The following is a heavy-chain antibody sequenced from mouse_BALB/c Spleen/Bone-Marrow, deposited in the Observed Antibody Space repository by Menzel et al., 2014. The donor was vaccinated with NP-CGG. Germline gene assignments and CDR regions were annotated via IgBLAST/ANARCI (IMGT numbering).Heavy chain of an antibody. CDR2: ISRGGSYT. CDR1: GFTFSSYG. Sequence: EVHLVESGGDLVKPGGSLKLSCAASGFTFSSYGMSWVRQTPDKRLEWVATISRGGSYTYYPDSMKGRFTISRDNAKNTLYLQMSSLKSEDTAMYYCARRGNWDGRDAMDYWGQGTSVAVSS. V-gene: IGHV5-6*01. J-gene: IGHJ4*01. D-gene: IGHD4-1*01. CDR3: ARRGNWDGRDAMDY.